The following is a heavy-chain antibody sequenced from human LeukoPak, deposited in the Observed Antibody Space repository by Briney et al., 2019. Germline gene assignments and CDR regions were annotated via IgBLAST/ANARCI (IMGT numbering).Heavy chain of an antibody. D-gene: IGHD3-9*01. CDR2: INPSGGST. Sequence: ASVKVSCKASGYTFTSYYMHWVRQAPGQGLEWMGIINPSGGSTSYAQKFQGRVTMTRDTSTSTVYMELSSLRSEDTAVYYCARIGTFDWSAGDVDYWGQGTLVTVSS. V-gene: IGHV1-46*01. CDR1: GYTFTSYY. J-gene: IGHJ4*02. CDR3: ARIGTFDWSAGDVDY.